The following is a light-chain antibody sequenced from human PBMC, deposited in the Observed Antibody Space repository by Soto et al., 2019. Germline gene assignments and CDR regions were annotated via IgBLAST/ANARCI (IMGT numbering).Light chain of an antibody. J-gene: IGKJ1*01. CDR2: KAS. Sequence: DIWMTQSPPALSASVGDRVTITCRASQTIGRSLAWYQQKRGKAPTLLIYKASSLQSGVPSRFSGSGSETEFVLTINNLLPEDVATYYCQQYRNYWTFGQGNNLEI. CDR3: QQYRNYWT. CDR1: QTIGRS. V-gene: IGKV1-5*03.